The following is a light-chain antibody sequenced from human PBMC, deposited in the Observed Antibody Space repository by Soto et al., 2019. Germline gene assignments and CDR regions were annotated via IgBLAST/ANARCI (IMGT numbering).Light chain of an antibody. CDR3: AAWDDSLTLYV. CDR2: RNN. V-gene: IGLV1-47*01. J-gene: IGLJ1*01. CDR1: SSNIGSNY. Sequence: QSVLTQPPSASGTPGQRVTISCSGSSSNIGSNYGYWYQQLPGTAPKLLIYRNNQRPSGVPDRFSGSKSGTSASLAISGLRSEDEADYYCAAWDDSLTLYVFGTGTKVTVL.